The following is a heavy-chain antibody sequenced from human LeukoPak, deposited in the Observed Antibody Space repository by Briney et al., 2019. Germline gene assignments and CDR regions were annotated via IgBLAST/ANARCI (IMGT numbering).Heavy chain of an antibody. V-gene: IGHV6-1*01. CDR2: TYYRSKWYN. CDR1: GGSVYSNSAA. CDR3: ARDLAGFGGYSYGMVDY. Sequence: SQTLSLTCAISGGSVYSNSAARNWIRQSPSRGLEWLGRTYYRSKWYNDYAVSVKSRITINPDTSKNQFSLQLNSVTPEDTAVYFCARDLAGFGGYSYGMVDYWGQGTLVTVSS. J-gene: IGHJ4*02. D-gene: IGHD5-18*01.